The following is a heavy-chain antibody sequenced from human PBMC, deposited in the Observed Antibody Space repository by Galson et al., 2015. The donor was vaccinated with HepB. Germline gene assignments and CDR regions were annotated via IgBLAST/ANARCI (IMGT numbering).Heavy chain of an antibody. V-gene: IGHV3-30-3*01. CDR1: GFTFSSYA. J-gene: IGHJ6*03. CDR3: ARDTDQPYGENYYMDV. CDR2: ISYDGSNK. D-gene: IGHD2-2*01. Sequence: SLRLSCAASGFTFSSYAMHWVRQAPGKGLEWVAVISYDGSNKYYADSVKGRFTISRDNSKNTLYLQMNSLRAEDTAVYYCARDTDQPYGENYYMDVWGKGTTVTVSS.